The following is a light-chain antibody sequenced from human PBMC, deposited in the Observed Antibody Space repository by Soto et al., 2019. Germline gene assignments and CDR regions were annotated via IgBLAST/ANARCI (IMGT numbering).Light chain of an antibody. J-gene: IGLJ2*01. CDR1: SSNIGRNP. V-gene: IGLV1-44*01. CDR3: ATWDDSLYGIV. CDR2: TNN. Sequence: QSVLTQPPSASGTPGQRVTISCSGGSSNIGRNPVNWYLQLPGTAPKLLIYTNNQRPSGVPDRVSASKSGTSASLTISGLQSEDEADYYCATWDDSLYGIVFGGGTKVTVL.